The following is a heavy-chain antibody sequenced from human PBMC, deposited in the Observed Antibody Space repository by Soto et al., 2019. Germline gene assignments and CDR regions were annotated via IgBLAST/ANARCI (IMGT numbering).Heavy chain of an antibody. D-gene: IGHD1-26*01. V-gene: IGHV3-23*01. CDR2: ISGSGDSI. J-gene: IGHJ4*02. CDR1: GFTLSSYA. Sequence: EVQLLESGGGLVQPGGSLRLSCAASGFTLSSYAMSWVRQAPGKGLEWVSSISGSGDSIYYADSVKGRFTISRDNSKNTLYLQMNSLRAEESALYYCAKGPGSSSDFDYWGQGTLVTVSS. CDR3: AKGPGSSSDFDY.